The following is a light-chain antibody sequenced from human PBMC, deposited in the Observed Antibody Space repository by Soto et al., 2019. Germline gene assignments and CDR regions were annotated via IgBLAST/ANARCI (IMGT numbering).Light chain of an antibody. V-gene: IGKV3-15*01. CDR1: QSVSSN. CDR3: QQYHDWPPWT. CDR2: GAS. Sequence: EIVMTQSPATLSVSPGERATLSCGASQSVSSNLAWYQQKPGQAPRLLIYGASTRATGIPTRFSGRGSGTEFTLTISRLQSDDFALYYCQQYHDWPPWTFCQGTNVEVK. J-gene: IGKJ1*01.